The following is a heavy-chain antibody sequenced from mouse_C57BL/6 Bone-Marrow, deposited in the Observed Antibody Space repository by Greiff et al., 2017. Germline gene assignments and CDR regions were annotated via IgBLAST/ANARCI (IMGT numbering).Heavy chain of an antibody. J-gene: IGHJ4*01. CDR2: IDPSDSYT. CDR1: GYTFTSYW. Sequence: QVQLKQPGAELVMPGASVKLSCKASGYTFTSYWMHWVKQRPGQGLEWIGEIDPSDSYTNYNQKFKGKSTLTVDKSSSTAYMQLSSLTSEDSEVYYGAAIYYDGSSSYYYAMDYWGQGTSVTVSS. V-gene: IGHV1-69*01. CDR3: AAIYYDGSSSYYYAMDY. D-gene: IGHD1-1*01.